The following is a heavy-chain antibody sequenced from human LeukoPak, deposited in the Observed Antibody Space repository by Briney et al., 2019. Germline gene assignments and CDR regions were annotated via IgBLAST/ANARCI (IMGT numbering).Heavy chain of an antibody. D-gene: IGHD6-6*01. CDR1: GGSISSSFYY. CDR3: ARSLRGAAHHFDY. CDR2: IYYNGST. V-gene: IGHV4-39*01. Sequence: SETLSLTCTVSGGSISSSFYYWGWIRQPPGKGLEWIGSIYYNGSTYYNPSLKSRVTISVDTSKNQFSLQLSSVTAADTAVYYCARSLRGAAHHFDYWGQGTLVTVSS. J-gene: IGHJ4*02.